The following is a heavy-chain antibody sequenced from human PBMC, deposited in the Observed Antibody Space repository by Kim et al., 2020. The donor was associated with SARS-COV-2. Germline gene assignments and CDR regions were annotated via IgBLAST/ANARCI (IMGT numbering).Heavy chain of an antibody. J-gene: IGHJ4*02. CDR1: GFTFEDHA. CDR3: TRALSIVDYYDSVAYFDY. Sequence: GGSLRLSCTASGFTFEDHAMVWVRQAPGRGLEWVGSTRSNSFGGTEQYASSVIGRFTISRDDSENISYLQMNRLKTEDTAIYYCTRALSIVDYYDSVAYFDYWGQGAQVTVSP. D-gene: IGHD3-22*01. CDR2: TRSNSFGGTE. V-gene: IGHV3-49*04.